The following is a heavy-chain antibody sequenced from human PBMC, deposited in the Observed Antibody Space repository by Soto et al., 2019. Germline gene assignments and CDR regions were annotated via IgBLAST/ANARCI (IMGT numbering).Heavy chain of an antibody. D-gene: IGHD3-9*01. V-gene: IGHV4-34*01. J-gene: IGHJ5*02. CDR1: AGPFSGYY. CDR2: INHSGST. CDR3: ARGRHDILTGYYKRVSRWFDP. Sequence: NPSETLSLTCAVYAGPFSGYYWSWIRQPPGKGLEWIGEINHSGSTNYNPSLKSRVTISVDTSKNQFSLKLSSVTAADTAVYYCARGRHDILTGYYKRVSRWFDPWGQGTLVTVSS.